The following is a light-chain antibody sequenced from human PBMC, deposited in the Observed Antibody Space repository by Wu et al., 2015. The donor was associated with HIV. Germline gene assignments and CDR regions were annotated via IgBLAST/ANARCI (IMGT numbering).Light chain of an antibody. CDR1: QGISSS. Sequence: DIQLTQSPSFLSASVGDRVTITCRASQGISSSLAWYQQKPGRAPKLLIYTASTLQSGVPSRFSGSGSGTEFTLTISSLQPEDFATYYCQQLNSYLTFGGGTKVEIK. J-gene: IGKJ4*01. CDR2: TAS. CDR3: QQLNSYLT. V-gene: IGKV1-9*01.